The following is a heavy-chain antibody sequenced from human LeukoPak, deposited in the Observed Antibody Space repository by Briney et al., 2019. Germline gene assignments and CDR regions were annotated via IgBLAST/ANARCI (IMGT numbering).Heavy chain of an antibody. CDR1: GGTFSSYA. D-gene: IGHD5-18*01. Sequence: SVKVSCKASGGTFSSYAISWVRQAPGQGLEWMGGIIPIFGTANYAQKFQGRVTITADESTSTAYMELSSLRSEDTAVYYRARADLGYSYGYNYWGQGTLVTVSS. V-gene: IGHV1-69*13. CDR2: IIPIFGTA. CDR3: ARADLGYSYGYNY. J-gene: IGHJ4*02.